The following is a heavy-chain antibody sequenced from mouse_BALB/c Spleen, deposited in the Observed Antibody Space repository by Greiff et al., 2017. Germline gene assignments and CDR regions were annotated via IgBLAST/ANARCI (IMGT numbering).Heavy chain of an antibody. J-gene: IGHJ1*01. V-gene: IGHV1-39*01. D-gene: IGHD2-2*01. CDR1: GYSFTDYI. CDR2: INPYYGST. Sequence: VQLQQTGPELVKPGASVKISCKASGYSFTDYIMLWVKQSHGKSLEWIGNINPYYGSTSYNLKFKGKATLTVDKSSSTAYMQLNSLTSEDSAVYYCARGGYGYDDWYFDVWGAGTTVTVSS. CDR3: ARGGYGYDDWYFDV.